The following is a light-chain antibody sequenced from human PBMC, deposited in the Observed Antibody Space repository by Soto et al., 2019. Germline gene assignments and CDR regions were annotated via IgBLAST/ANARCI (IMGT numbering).Light chain of an antibody. CDR2: EVV. V-gene: IGLV2-8*01. CDR1: KNDIGVYDF. Sequence: QSALTQPPSASGSPGQSVTISCTGTKNDIGVYDFVSWYQHHPGKAPRLIIYEVVQRPSGVPDRFSGSKSGNTASLTVSGLQAADEGDYYCASYTSISSLGVFGTGTKVTVL. J-gene: IGLJ1*01. CDR3: ASYTSISSLGV.